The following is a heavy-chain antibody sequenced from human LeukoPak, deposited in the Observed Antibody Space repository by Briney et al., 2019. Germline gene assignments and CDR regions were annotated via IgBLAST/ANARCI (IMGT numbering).Heavy chain of an antibody. J-gene: IGHJ4*02. Sequence: SETLSLTCAVYGGSFSGYYWSWIRQLPGKGLEWVGEINHSGSTNYNPSLKSRVTISVDTSKSQFSLKLNSMTAADTAVYYCARGAQTYYDKAPVDYWGQGTLVTVSS. CDR2: INHSGST. D-gene: IGHD3-22*01. CDR3: ARGAQTYYDKAPVDY. V-gene: IGHV4-34*01. CDR1: GGSFSGYY.